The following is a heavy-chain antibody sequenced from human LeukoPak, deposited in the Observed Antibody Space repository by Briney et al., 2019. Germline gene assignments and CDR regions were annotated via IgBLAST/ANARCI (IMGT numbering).Heavy chain of an antibody. CDR2: ISGSGGST. J-gene: IGHJ4*02. CDR3: AISRRFGELLGFDY. V-gene: IGHV3-23*01. D-gene: IGHD3-10*01. CDR1: GFTFSSYA. Sequence: GGSLRLSCAASGFTFSSYAMSWVRQAPGKGLEWVSAISGSGGSTYYADSVKGRFTTSRDNSKNTLYLQMNSLRAEDTAVYYCAISRRFGELLGFDYWGQGTLVTVSS.